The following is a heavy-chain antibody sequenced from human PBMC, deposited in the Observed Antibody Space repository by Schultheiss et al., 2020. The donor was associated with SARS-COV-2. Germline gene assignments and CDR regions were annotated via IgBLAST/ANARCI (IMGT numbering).Heavy chain of an antibody. D-gene: IGHD3-3*01. J-gene: IGHJ4*02. V-gene: IGHV4-59*10. CDR3: ARESYDFWSSPRDYFDY. Sequence: SETLSLTCAVYGGSFSGYYWSWIRQPPGKGLEWIGSIYTSGSTNYNPSLKSRVTMSVDTSKNQFSLKLSSVTAADTAVYYCARESYDFWSSPRDYFDYWGQGTLVTVSS. CDR2: IYTSGST. CDR1: GGSFSGYY.